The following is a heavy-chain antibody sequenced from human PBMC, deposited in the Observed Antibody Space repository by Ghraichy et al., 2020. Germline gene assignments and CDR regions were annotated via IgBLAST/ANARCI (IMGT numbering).Heavy chain of an antibody. D-gene: IGHD6-19*01. J-gene: IGHJ4*02. V-gene: IGHV3-21*01. Sequence: LSLTCAASGFTFSDYSLHWVRQAPGKGLEWVAYISGGATYTYLADSVKGRFTISRDNAQKTLTLQMHSLRVEDTALYYCARANSCGWSGDFDYWGQGTLVSVSS. CDR1: GFTFSDYS. CDR2: ISGGATYT. CDR3: ARANSCGWSGDFDY.